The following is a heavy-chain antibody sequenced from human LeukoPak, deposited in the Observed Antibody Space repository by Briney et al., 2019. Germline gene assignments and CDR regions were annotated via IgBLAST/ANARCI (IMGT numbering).Heavy chain of an antibody. CDR3: ARFKYYYDSSGYYFRWFDP. J-gene: IGHJ5*02. D-gene: IGHD3-22*01. CDR2: IYYSGST. CDR1: GGSISSYY. Sequence: SETLPLTCTVSGGSISSYYWSWIRQPPGKGLEWIGYIYYSGSTNYNPSLKSRVTISVDTSKNQFSLKLSSVTAADTAVYYCARFKYYYDSSGYYFRWFDPWGQGTLVTVSS. V-gene: IGHV4-59*01.